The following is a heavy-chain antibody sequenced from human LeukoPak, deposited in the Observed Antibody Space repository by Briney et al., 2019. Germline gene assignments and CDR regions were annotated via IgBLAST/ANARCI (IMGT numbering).Heavy chain of an antibody. Sequence: SETLSLTCAVYGGSFSGYYWSWIRQPPGKGLEWIGEINHSGSTNYNPSLKSRVTISVDTSKNQFSLKLSSVTAADTAVYYCARMVAGSPGLAYYYYYYMDVWGKGTTVTISS. CDR3: ARMVAGSPGLAYYYYYYMDV. J-gene: IGHJ6*03. V-gene: IGHV4-34*01. CDR1: GGSFSGYY. D-gene: IGHD6-19*01. CDR2: INHSGST.